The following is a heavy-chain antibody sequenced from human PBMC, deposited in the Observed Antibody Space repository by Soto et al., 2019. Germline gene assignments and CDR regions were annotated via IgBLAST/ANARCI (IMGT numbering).Heavy chain of an antibody. CDR2: ISYDGSNK. J-gene: IGHJ6*02. CDR3: AKDPGYYDSSGWDYYYYGMDV. D-gene: IGHD3-22*01. V-gene: IGHV3-30*18. Sequence: GGSLRLSCAASGFTFSSYGMHWVRQAPGKGLEWVAVISYDGSNKYYADSVKGRFTISRDNSKNTLYLQMNSLRAEDTAVYYCAKDPGYYDSSGWDYYYYGMDVWGQGTTVTSP. CDR1: GFTFSSYG.